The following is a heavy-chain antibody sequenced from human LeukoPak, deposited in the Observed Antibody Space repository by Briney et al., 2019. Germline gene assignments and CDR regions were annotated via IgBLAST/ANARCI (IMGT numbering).Heavy chain of an antibody. J-gene: IGHJ3*02. D-gene: IGHD6-19*01. Sequence: GESLKISSKGSGYSFISYWNGWLRQMPGKGLEWMGIIYPGDSDTRYSPSFQGQVTISADKSISTAYLQLSTLKASDTAVYYCARLKYSSGWYRGACYIWGQGTMVTVSS. CDR1: GYSFISYW. V-gene: IGHV5-51*01. CDR3: ARLKYSSGWYRGACYI. CDR2: IYPGDSDT.